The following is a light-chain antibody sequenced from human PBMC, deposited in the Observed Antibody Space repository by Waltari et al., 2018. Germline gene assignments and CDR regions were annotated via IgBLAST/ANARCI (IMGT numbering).Light chain of an antibody. J-gene: IGLJ3*02. Sequence: QSALTQPRSVSESPGQSVTISCTGTTSDVGGYNYFSWYQHHPGKAPKLIMYEVTKRPSGVPDRFSASKSGNTASLTISGLRAEDEADYYCSSYAGTYTGVFGGGTKLTVL. CDR3: SSYAGTYTGV. CDR2: EVT. V-gene: IGLV2-11*01. CDR1: TSDVGGYNY.